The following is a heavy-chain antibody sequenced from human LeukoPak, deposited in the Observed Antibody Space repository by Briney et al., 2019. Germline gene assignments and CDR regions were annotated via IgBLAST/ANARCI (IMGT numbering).Heavy chain of an antibody. V-gene: IGHV3-23*01. D-gene: IGHD3-3*01. Sequence: PGGSLRLSCAASGFTFSTYAMSWVRQAPGKGLEWVSGISGRGGNTYYADSVKGRFTISRDNSKNTLYLQMNSLRAEDTAVYYCAKGSGYTRGDAFDIWGQGTMVTVSS. CDR1: GFTFSTYA. CDR3: AKGSGYTRGDAFDI. J-gene: IGHJ3*02. CDR2: ISGRGGNT.